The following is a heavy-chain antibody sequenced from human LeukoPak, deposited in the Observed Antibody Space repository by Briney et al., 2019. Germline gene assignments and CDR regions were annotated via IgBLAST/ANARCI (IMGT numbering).Heavy chain of an antibody. Sequence: PGGSLRLSCAASGFTFRHYAVHWVRQAPGRGLEWVAVLSFDGAHKYYAESVKGRFTISRDNSNNTLFLQMDSLRIEDTALYYCVRAGAGGLDYWGQGTLVTVSS. CDR3: VRAGAGGLDY. J-gene: IGHJ4*02. V-gene: IGHV3-30*04. CDR2: LSFDGAHK. D-gene: IGHD3-16*01. CDR1: GFTFRHYA.